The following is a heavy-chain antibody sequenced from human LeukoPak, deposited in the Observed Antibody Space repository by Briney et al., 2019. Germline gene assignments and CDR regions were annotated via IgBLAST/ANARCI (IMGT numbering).Heavy chain of an antibody. CDR2: INHSGST. V-gene: IGHV4-34*01. CDR1: GGSFSGYY. J-gene: IGHJ6*03. CDR3: ARQNGGTWNYYYYMDV. D-gene: IGHD1-1*01. Sequence: SETLSLTCAVYGGSFSGYYWSWIRQPPGKGLEWIGEINHSGSTNYNPSLKSRVTISVDTSKNQFSLKLSSVTAADTVVYYCARQNGGTWNYYYYMDVWGKGTTVTVSS.